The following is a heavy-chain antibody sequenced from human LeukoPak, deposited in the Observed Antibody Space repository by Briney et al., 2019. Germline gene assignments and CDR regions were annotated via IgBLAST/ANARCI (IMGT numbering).Heavy chain of an antibody. J-gene: IGHJ4*02. CDR2: ISFDGSNK. CDR1: GFTFSSYG. CDR3: AKDTLWE. D-gene: IGHD1-26*01. V-gene: IGHV3-30*19. Sequence: GGSLRLSCAASGFTFSSYGMHWVRQAPGKGLEWVAVISFDGSNKYYGDSVKGRFTISRDNSKNTLYLQMNSLRPDDTAIYYCAKDTLWEWGQGTLVTVSS.